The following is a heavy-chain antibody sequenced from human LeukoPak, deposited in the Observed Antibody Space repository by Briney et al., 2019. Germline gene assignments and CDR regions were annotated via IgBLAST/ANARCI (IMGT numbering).Heavy chain of an antibody. Sequence: PGGSLRLSCAASGFTFSSYEMNWVRQAPGKGLEWVANIKDDGREKYYVDSVKGRFTISRDNAKNSLYLQMTSLRVEDTAVYYCERADRFYWGQGSLVTVSS. D-gene: IGHD3-16*01. CDR2: IKDDGREK. V-gene: IGHV3-7*01. J-gene: IGHJ4*02. CDR3: ERADRFY. CDR1: GFTFSSYE.